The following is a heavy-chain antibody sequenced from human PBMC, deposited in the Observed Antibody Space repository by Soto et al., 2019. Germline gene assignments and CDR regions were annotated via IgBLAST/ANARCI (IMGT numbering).Heavy chain of an antibody. CDR1: GFTFSSYS. J-gene: IGHJ4*02. Sequence: PGGSLRLSCAASGFTFSSYSMNWVRQAPGKGLEWVSSISSSSSYIYYADSVKGRFTISRDNAKNSLYLQMNSLRAEDTAVYYCARDYTRPGDYYDSSAYWGQGTRVTVS. CDR3: ARDYTRPGDYYDSSAY. D-gene: IGHD3-22*01. V-gene: IGHV3-21*01. CDR2: ISSSSSYI.